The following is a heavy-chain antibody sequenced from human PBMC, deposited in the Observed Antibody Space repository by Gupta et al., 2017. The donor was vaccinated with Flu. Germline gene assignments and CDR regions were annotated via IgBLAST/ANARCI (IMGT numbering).Heavy chain of an antibody. CDR2: ISSSSSTI. CDR1: GFTFSNYA. V-gene: IGHV3-48*04. CDR3: ARDVYNYGNGCFDY. Sequence: EVQLVESGGGLVQPGGSLRLSCAASGFTFSNYAMNWVRQSPGKGLEWVSYISSSSSTIFNADSVRGRFTISRDNVKKSLYLEMNSLRAEDTAVYYCARDVYNYGNGCFDYWGQGTPVTVSS. J-gene: IGHJ4*02. D-gene: IGHD4-4*01.